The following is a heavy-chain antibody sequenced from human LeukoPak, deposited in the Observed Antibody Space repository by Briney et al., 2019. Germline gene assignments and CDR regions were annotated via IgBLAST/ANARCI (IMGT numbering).Heavy chain of an antibody. CDR2: IWADGTHE. CDR1: GFTFSSYG. J-gene: IGHJ3*02. CDR3: AINHYGSNSDIFDI. Sequence: GGFLRLSCAGSGFTFSSYGMHWVRQAPGKGLEWVAVIWADGTHEDYIDSVKGRFTISRDNSKNTLYLQMNSLRADDTAVYYCAINHYGSNSDIFDIWGQGTMVTVSS. V-gene: IGHV3-33*01. D-gene: IGHD3-10*01.